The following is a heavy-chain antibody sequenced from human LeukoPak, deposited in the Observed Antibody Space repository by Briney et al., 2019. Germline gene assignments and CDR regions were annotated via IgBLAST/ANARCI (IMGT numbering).Heavy chain of an antibody. CDR1: GGTFSSYA. Sequence: ASVKVSCKASGGTFSSYAISWVRQAPGQGLEWMGGIISIFGTANYAQKFQGRVTITADESTSTAYMELSSLRSEDTAVYYCAGYCSGGSCPAGGFQHWGQGTLVTVSS. J-gene: IGHJ1*01. CDR3: AGYCSGGSCPAGGFQH. CDR2: IISIFGTA. V-gene: IGHV1-69*01. D-gene: IGHD2-15*01.